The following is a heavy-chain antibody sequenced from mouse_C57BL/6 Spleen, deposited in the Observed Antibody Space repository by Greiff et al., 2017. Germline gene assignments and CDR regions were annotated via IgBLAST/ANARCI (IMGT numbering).Heavy chain of an antibody. D-gene: IGHD1-1*01. CDR2: FAPSDSYT. J-gene: IGHJ3*01. V-gene: IGHV1-69*01. Sequence: QVQLKQPGAELVMPGASVKLSCKASGYTFTSSWMNWVKQRPGQGLEWIGEFAPSDSYTNYNKKFKGKSTLPVDKSSSTAYMQLRSLTSDDAAVYYCARTDYGSPFAYWGQGTLVTVSA. CDR3: ARTDYGSPFAY. CDR1: GYTFTSSW.